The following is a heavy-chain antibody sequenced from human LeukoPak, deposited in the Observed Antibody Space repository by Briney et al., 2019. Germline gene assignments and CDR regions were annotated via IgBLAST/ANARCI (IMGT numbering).Heavy chain of an antibody. CDR1: GGSISTYY. Sequence: PSETLSLTCTVSGGSISTYYWNWVRQPPGKGLEWIGYIYYSGATNYNPSLKSRVAMSVDTSKSQFSLNLSSVTAADMAVYYCARTWGNWYFDLWGRGTLVTVSS. CDR3: ARTWGNWYFDL. CDR2: IYYSGAT. J-gene: IGHJ2*01. V-gene: IGHV4-59*03. D-gene: IGHD7-27*01.